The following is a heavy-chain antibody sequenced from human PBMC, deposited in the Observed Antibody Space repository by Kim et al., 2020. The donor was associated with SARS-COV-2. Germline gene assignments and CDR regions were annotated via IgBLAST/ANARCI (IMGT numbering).Heavy chain of an antibody. CDR3: ARAPPGRRRYAFDI. D-gene: IGHD3-10*01. V-gene: IGHV3-53*01. CDR2: IYSGGST. J-gene: IGHJ3*02. Sequence: GGSLRLSCAASGFTVSSNYMSWVRQAPGKGLEWVSVIYSGGSTYYADSVKGRFTISRDNSKNTLYLQMNSLRAKDTAVYYCARAPPGRRRYAFDIWGQGTMVTVSS. CDR1: GFTVSSNY.